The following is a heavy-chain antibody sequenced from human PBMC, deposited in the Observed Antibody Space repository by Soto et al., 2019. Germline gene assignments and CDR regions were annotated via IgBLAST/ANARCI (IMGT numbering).Heavy chain of an antibody. Sequence: WETPSLARAVHRECIDRNCWTYVLQPPGKGLEWIGYIYYSGSTNYNPSLKSRVTISVDTSKNQFSLKLSSVTAADTAVYYCAMSGYTSSPNPLLYSAQGTLVT. CDR1: RECIDRNC. V-gene: IGHV4-59*01. CDR2: IYYSGST. CDR3: AMSGYTSSPNPLLY. J-gene: IGHJ4*02. D-gene: IGHD5-18*01.